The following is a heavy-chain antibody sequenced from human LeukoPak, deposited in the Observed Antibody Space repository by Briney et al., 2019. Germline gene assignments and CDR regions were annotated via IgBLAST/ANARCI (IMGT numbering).Heavy chain of an antibody. CDR1: GFTFSSYV. Sequence: PGGSLRLSCAASGFTFSSYVMSWVRQAPGKGLEWVSAISGSGGSTYYADSVKGRFTISRDNSKNTLYLQMNSLRAEDTAVYYCAKGGSFSSSWYGYYFDYWGQGTLVTVSS. CDR2: ISGSGGST. CDR3: AKGGSFSSSWYGYYFDY. D-gene: IGHD6-13*01. J-gene: IGHJ4*02. V-gene: IGHV3-23*01.